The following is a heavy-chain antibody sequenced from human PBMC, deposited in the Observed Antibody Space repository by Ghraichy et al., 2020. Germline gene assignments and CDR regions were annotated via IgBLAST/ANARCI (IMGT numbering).Heavy chain of an antibody. Sequence: SETLSLTCTVSGGPISSYYWSWIRQPPGKGLEWIGYIYYSGSTNYNPSLKSRVTISVDTSKNQFSLKLSSVTAADTAVYYCARDGGYYYDSSGYIRAFDIWGQGTMVTVSS. CDR2: IYYSGST. CDR1: GGPISSYY. J-gene: IGHJ3*02. V-gene: IGHV4-59*01. CDR3: ARDGGYYYDSSGYIRAFDI. D-gene: IGHD3-22*01.